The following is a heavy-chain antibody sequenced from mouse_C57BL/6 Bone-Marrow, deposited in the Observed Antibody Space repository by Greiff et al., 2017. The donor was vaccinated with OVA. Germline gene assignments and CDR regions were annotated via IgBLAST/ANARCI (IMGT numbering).Heavy chain of an antibody. CDR2: IWTGGGT. CDR1: GFSLTSYA. Sequence: VKLQESGPGLVAPSQSLSITCTVSGFSLTSYAISWVRQPPGKGLEWLGVIWTGGGTNYNSALKSRLSISKDNSKSQVFLKMNSLQTDDTARYYCARYYGYDGGYFDYWGQGTTLTVSS. J-gene: IGHJ2*01. CDR3: ARYYGYDGGYFDY. V-gene: IGHV2-9-1*01. D-gene: IGHD2-2*01.